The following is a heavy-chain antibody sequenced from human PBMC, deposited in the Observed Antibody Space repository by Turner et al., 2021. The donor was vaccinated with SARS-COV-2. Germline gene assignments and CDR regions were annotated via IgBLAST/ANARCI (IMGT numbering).Heavy chain of an antibody. CDR1: GGSISSTNW. J-gene: IGHJ4*02. CDR2: IYHSGST. CDR3: ARRACSGGRCSIFDY. D-gene: IGHD2-15*01. V-gene: IGHV4-4*02. Sequence: QVQLQESGPGRVKPSGTLSLTCAVPGGSISSTNWWSWVRQPPWKGLEWIGEIYHSGSTHYNPSLKSRVTISVDKSKNQFSLKLSSVTAADTAVFYCARRACSGGRCSIFDYWGQGTLVTVSS.